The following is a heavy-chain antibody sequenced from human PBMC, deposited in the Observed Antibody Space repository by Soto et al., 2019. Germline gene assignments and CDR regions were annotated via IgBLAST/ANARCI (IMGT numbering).Heavy chain of an antibody. V-gene: IGHV1-18*01. CDR1: GYTFTTYD. D-gene: IGHD2-8*01. J-gene: IGHJ6*02. CDR3: AIDPYHVLMVNAPNLYGMDV. CDR2: ISTYNGNT. Sequence: QVQQVQSGAEVKKPGASVKVSCKASGYTFTTYDISWVRQAPGQGLEWMGRISTYNGNTNYPQSLQGRLTMTTDTSTTTAYMELRSLRSDDPAVYYCAIDPYHVLMVNAPNLYGMDVWGQGTTVTVSS.